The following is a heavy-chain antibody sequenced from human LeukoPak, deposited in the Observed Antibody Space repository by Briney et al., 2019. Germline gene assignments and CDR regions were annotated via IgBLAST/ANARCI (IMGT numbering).Heavy chain of an antibody. V-gene: IGHV4-59*03. CDR1: GGSISGYY. CDR2: IYYTGNT. J-gene: IGHJ5*02. CDR3: AKKRDWFDP. Sequence: SETLSLTCTVSGGSISGYYWTWIRQPPGKGLEWIGYIYYTGNTNYNPSLKSRVTISVDTSKNQFSLRLSSVTAADTAVYYCAKKRDWFDPWGQGTLVTVYS.